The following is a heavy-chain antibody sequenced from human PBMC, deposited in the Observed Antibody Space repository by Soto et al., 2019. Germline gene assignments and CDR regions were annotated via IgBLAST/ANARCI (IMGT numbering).Heavy chain of an antibody. D-gene: IGHD1-26*01. CDR2: INHSGST. CDR1: GGSFSGYY. CDR3: ASLRRGGSYYYYYYGMDV. V-gene: IGHV4-34*01. J-gene: IGHJ6*02. Sequence: SETLSLTCAVYGGSFSGYYWSWIRQPPGKGLEWIGEINHSGSTNYNPSLKSRVTISVDTSKNQFSLKLSSVTAADTAVYYCASLRRGGSYYYYYYGMDVWGQGTKVTVSS.